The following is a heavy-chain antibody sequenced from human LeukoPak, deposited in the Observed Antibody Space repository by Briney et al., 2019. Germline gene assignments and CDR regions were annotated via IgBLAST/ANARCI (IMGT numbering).Heavy chain of an antibody. CDR2: ISNNGGYT. CDR1: GFTFSSSS. V-gene: IGHV3-23*01. J-gene: IGHJ4*02. CDR3: AKQLGYCSDGSCYFPY. Sequence: GGSLRLSCAASGFTFSSSSMSWVRQAPGKGLEWVSAISNNGGYTYYADSVQGRFTISRDNSKSTLCLQMNSLRAEDTAVYYCAKQLGYCSDGSCYFPYWGQGTLVTVSS. D-gene: IGHD2-15*01.